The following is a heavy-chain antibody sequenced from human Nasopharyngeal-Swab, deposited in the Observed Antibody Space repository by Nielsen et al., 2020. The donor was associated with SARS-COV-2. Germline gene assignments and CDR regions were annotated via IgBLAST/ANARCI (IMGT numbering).Heavy chain of an antibody. V-gene: IGHV1-18*01. D-gene: IGHD3-3*01. CDR3: ARDIEEWLVVPSLSFDY. CDR2: INGYNADT. J-gene: IGHJ4*02. Sequence: ASVKVSCKGSGDAYGITWVRQAPGQGLEWMGWINGYNADTKYATKFQGRVTMTTDTSTSTANMELRSLRSDDTAVYYCARDIEEWLVVPSLSFDYWGQGTLVTVSS. CDR1: GDAYG.